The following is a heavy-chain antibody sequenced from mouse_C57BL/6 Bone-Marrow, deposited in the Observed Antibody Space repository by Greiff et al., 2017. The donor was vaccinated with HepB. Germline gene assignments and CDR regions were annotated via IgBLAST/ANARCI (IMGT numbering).Heavy chain of an antibody. CDR3: ARERPDGYLDY. D-gene: IGHD2-3*01. J-gene: IGHJ2*01. CDR2: ISSGSSTI. CDR1: GFTFSDYG. V-gene: IGHV5-17*01. Sequence: EVKLQESGGGLVKPGGSLKLSCAASGFTFSDYGMHWVRQAPEKGLEWVAYISSGSSTIYYADTVKGRFTISRDNAKNTLFLQMTSLRSEDTAMYYCARERPDGYLDYWGQGTTLTVSS.